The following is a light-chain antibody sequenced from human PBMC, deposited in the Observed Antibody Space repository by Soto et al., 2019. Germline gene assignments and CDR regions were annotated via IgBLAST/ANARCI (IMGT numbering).Light chain of an antibody. Sequence: EMLLTQSPVTLSLSPGQGATLSCRASQHVSGSFLAWYQQKPGRAPRLLIYDASTRATGIPDRFSGRGSGTEFTLIISRLEPEDFALYYCQQYSNLPLTFGGGTKVDIK. J-gene: IGKJ4*01. CDR2: DAS. V-gene: IGKV3-20*01. CDR3: QQYSNLPLT. CDR1: QHVSGSF.